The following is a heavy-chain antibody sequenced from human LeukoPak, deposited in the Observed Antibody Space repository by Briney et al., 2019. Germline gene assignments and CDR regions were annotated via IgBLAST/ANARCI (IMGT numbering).Heavy chain of an antibody. CDR1: GFTFSSYS. J-gene: IGHJ6*02. D-gene: IGHD3-16*01. V-gene: IGHV3-21*01. CDR2: ISSSSSNI. CDR3: ARDWGYYYYYGMDV. Sequence: GGSLRLSCAASGFTFSSYSMNWVRQAPGKGLEWVSSISSSSSNIYYADSVKGRFTISRDNAKNSLYLQMNSLRAEDTAVYYCARDWGYYYYYGMDVWGQGTTVTVSS.